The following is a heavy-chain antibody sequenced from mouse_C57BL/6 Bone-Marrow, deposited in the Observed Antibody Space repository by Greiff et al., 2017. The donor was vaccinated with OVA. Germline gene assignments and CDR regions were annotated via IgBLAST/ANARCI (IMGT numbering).Heavy chain of an antibody. CDR3: ARKYYGYDMDY. CDR1: GFSLTSYG. Sequence: VQGVESGPGLVAPSQSLSITCTVSGFSLTSYGVDWVRQSPGKGLEWLGVIWGVGSTNYNSALKYRLSISKDNSKSQVFLKMNSMQTDDTAMYYCARKYYGYDMDYWGQGTSVTVSS. D-gene: IGHD1-1*01. V-gene: IGHV2-6*01. J-gene: IGHJ4*01. CDR2: IWGVGST.